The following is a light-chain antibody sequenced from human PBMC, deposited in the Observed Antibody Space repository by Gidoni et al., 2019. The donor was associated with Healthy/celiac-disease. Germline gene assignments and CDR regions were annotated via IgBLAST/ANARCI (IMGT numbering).Light chain of an antibody. V-gene: IGKV1-33*01. CDR1: QDISNY. CDR3: QQYGGT. CDR2: DAS. J-gene: IGKJ4*01. Sequence: DIQMTQSPSSLSASVGDRVTITCQASQDISNYLNWYQRKPGKAPKLLIYDASNLETGVPSRFSGSGSGTDFTFTISSLQPEDIATYYCQQYGGTFGGGTKVEIK.